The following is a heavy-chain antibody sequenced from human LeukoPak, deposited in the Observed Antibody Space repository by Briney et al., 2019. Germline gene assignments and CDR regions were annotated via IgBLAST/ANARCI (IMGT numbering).Heavy chain of an antibody. CDR3: ARADDWLLSPLDY. D-gene: IGHD3-9*01. J-gene: IGHJ4*02. CDR2: ISYDGSNK. Sequence: GRALRLSCAASGFTFSTYPMHWVRQAPGKGLEGVAVISYDGSNKYYADSVKGRFTISRDNSKNTLYLQMNSLRAEDTAVYYCARADDWLLSPLDYWGQGTLLSVSS. V-gene: IGHV3-30-3*01. CDR1: GFTFSTYP.